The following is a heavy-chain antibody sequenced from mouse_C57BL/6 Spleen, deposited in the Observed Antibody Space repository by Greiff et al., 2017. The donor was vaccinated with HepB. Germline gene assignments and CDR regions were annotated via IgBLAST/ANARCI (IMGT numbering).Heavy chain of an antibody. V-gene: IGHV1-42*01. CDR3: ARGENYYGSSYGFAY. D-gene: IGHD1-1*01. CDR2: INPSTGGT. J-gene: IGHJ3*01. CDR1: GYSFTGYY. Sequence: VQLQQSGPELVKPGASVKISCKASGYSFTGYYMNWVKQSPEKSLEWIGKINPSTGGTTYNQKFKAKATLTVDKSSSTAYMQLKSLTSEDSAVYYCARGENYYGSSYGFAYWGQGTLVTVSA.